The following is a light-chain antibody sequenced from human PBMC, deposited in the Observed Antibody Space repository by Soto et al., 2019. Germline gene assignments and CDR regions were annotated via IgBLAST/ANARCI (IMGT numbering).Light chain of an antibody. J-gene: IGKJ1*01. V-gene: IGKV3-20*01. CDR2: SAS. Sequence: EVVLTQSPGTLSLSPGERVTLSCRASQSVASSYLAWYQQKPGRAPRLLFYSASSRATGIPDRFSGSGSGTDFTLTISRLEPEDVATFYCQNYDSVPRTFGQGTKVEIK. CDR3: QNYDSVPRT. CDR1: QSVASSY.